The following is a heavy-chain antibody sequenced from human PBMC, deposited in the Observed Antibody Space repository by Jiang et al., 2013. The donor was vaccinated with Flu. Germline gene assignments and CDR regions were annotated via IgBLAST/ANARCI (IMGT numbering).Heavy chain of an antibody. CDR2: IYSSGST. V-gene: IGHV4-4*07. CDR3: ARVKGDSASYGWFDP. Sequence: VSGGSISSNYWSWIRQPAGKGLEWIGRIYSSGSTPAYNPSLKSRVTMSVDTSKNQFSLKLRAVTAADTAMYYCARVKGDSASYGWFDPWGQGTLVTVSP. D-gene: IGHD1-26*01. CDR1: GGSISSNY. J-gene: IGHJ5*02.